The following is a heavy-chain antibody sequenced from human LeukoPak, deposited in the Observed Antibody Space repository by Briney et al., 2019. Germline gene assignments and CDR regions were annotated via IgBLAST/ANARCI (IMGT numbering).Heavy chain of an antibody. Sequence: SETLSLTCTVSGGSISSYYWSWIRQPPGKGLEWIGYIYYSGSTNYNPSLKSRVTISVDTSKNQFSLKLSSVTAADTAVYYCASSTDSSGFITSSYFDYWGQGTQVTVSS. D-gene: IGHD3-22*01. CDR2: IYYSGST. CDR1: GGSISSYY. J-gene: IGHJ4*02. CDR3: ASSTDSSGFITSSYFDY. V-gene: IGHV4-59*08.